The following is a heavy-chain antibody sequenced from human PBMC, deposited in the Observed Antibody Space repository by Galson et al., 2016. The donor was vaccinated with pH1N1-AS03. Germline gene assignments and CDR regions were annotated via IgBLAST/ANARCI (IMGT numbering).Heavy chain of an antibody. J-gene: IGHJ4*02. CDR1: GFSFSSYW. CDR3: TRGGYSSTWYWVY. CDR2: INQDGSAV. Sequence: SLRLSCAASGFSFSSYWMTWVRLAPGKGLEWVANINQDGSAVHYVDSVKGRFTISRDNAKNSLSLQMNSLRDEDTAGYYWTRGGYSSTWYWVYWGQGTLVTVSS. V-gene: IGHV3-7*03. D-gene: IGHD6-13*01.